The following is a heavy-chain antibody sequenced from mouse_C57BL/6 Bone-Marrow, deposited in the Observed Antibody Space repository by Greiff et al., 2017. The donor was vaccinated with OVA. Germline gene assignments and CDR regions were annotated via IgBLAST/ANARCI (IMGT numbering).Heavy chain of an antibody. CDR1: GYTFTSYW. CDR3: AREDWDWYFDV. CDR2: IDPSDSET. V-gene: IGHV1-52*01. Sequence: QVQLQQSGAELVRPGSSVKLSCKASGYTFTSYWMHWVKQRPIQGLEWIGNIDPSDSETHYNQKFKDKATLTVDKSSSTAYVQLSSLTSEDSAVYYCAREDWDWYFDVWGTGTTVTVSS. D-gene: IGHD4-1*01. J-gene: IGHJ1*03.